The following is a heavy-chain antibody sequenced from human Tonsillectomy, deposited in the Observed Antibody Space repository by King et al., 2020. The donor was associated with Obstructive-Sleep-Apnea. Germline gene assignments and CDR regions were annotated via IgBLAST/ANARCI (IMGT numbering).Heavy chain of an antibody. CDR2: ISSSSSTI. Sequence: VQLVQSGGGLVQPGGSLRLSCAASGFTFSSYSMNWVRQAPGKGLEWVSYISSSSSTIYYADSVKGRFTISRDNAKNSLYLHMNSLRAEDTAVYYCAREGGRQWLVQGPDSWGQGTLVTVSS. V-gene: IGHV3-48*04. CDR3: AREGGRQWLVQGPDS. CDR1: GFTFSSYS. J-gene: IGHJ4*02. D-gene: IGHD6-19*01.